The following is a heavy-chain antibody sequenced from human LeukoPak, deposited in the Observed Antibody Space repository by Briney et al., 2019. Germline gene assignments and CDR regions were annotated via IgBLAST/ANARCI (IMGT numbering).Heavy chain of an antibody. CDR2: IYYSGST. CDR3: ARGGTIFGVVPSYYFDY. D-gene: IGHD3-3*01. V-gene: IGHV4-39*07. CDR1: GGSISSSSYY. Sequence: KPSETLSLTCTVSGGSISSSSYYWGWIRQPPGKGLEWIGSIYYSGSTYYNPSLKSRVTISVDTSKNQFSLKLSSVTAADTAVYYCARGGTIFGVVPSYYFDYWGQGTLVTVSS. J-gene: IGHJ4*02.